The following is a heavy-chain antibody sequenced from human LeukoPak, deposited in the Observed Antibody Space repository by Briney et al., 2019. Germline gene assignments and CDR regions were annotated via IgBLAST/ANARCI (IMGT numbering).Heavy chain of an antibody. Sequence: GESLKISCKGSGYSFTGQWIAWVRQMPGKGLEYMGIIYPGDSDTRYSPSFQGQVTISADKSISTAYLQWSSLKASDTAMYYCARLRGSYPHDAFDIWGQGTMVTVSS. D-gene: IGHD1-26*01. J-gene: IGHJ3*02. CDR1: GYSFTGQW. CDR3: ARLRGSYPHDAFDI. CDR2: IYPGDSDT. V-gene: IGHV5-51*01.